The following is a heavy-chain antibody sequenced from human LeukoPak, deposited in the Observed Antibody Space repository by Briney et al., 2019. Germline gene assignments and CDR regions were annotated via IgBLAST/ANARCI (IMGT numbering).Heavy chain of an antibody. CDR2: IYYSGST. D-gene: IGHD6-19*01. Sequence: SETLSLTCTVSGGSIGSDSYYWAWIRQPPGKGLGWIASIYYSGSTYYNPSLKSRVTISVDTSRNQFSLKLSSVTAADTAVYYCASLAVAGLSEGYWGQGTLVIVSS. V-gene: IGHV4-39*01. J-gene: IGHJ4*02. CDR3: ASLAVAGLSEGY. CDR1: GGSIGSDSYY.